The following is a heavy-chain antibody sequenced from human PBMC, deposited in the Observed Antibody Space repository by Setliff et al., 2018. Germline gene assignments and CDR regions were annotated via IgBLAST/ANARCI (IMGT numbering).Heavy chain of an antibody. CDR3: ARDSGNWFDP. CDR2: IYHSGST. Sequence: SETLSLTCAVYGGSFSTYYWIWIRQPPGKGLEWIGSIYHSGSTYYNPSLKSRVTISVDTSKNQFSLKLSSVTAADTAVYYCARDSGNWFDPWGQGTLVTVSS. D-gene: IGHD3-10*01. V-gene: IGHV4-34*01. J-gene: IGHJ5*02. CDR1: GGSFSTYY.